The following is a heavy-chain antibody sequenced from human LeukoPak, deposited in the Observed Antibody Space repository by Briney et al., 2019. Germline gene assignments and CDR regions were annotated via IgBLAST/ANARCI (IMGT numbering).Heavy chain of an antibody. CDR3: ARANDAFDI. Sequence: PSETLSLTCTVSGGSISSYYWSWIRQPPGKGLEWIGYIYYSGSTNYNPSLKSRVTISVDTSKNQFSLKLSSVTAADAAVYYCARANDAFDIWGQGTMVTVSS. D-gene: IGHD7-27*01. J-gene: IGHJ3*02. V-gene: IGHV4-59*01. CDR1: GGSISSYY. CDR2: IYYSGST.